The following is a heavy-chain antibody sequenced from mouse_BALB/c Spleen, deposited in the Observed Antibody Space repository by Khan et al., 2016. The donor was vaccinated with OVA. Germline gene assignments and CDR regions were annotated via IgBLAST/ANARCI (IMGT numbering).Heavy chain of an antibody. CDR2: ISYSGRP. V-gene: IGHV3-2*02. CDR3: ARTAMRKY. CDR1: GYSITSGCG. D-gene: IGHD1-2*01. Sequence: VQLKESGPGLVKPSQSLSLTCNVTGYSITSGCGWNWKRQFRGDKLEWMGKISYSGRPNYNEYLKRRISITRDTSKNKLFLQLNYVTNEDTATYYCARTAMRKYWGQGTTLTVPS. J-gene: IGHJ2*01.